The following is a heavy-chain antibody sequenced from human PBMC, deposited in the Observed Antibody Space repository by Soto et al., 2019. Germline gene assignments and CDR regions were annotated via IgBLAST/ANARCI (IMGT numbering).Heavy chain of an antibody. Sequence: GWSLRLSCEASGFTFSGYWMSWVRQAPGKGLEWVADIKHDGSVQYYVDSVKGRFTISRDNAKKLLYLQMNGLRAEDTALYYCARAQYSKGRYRLDLSSQGTCVTVS. V-gene: IGHV3-7*03. CDR2: IKHDGSVQ. CDR3: ARAQYSKGRYRLDL. J-gene: IGHJ5*02. D-gene: IGHD4-4*01. CDR1: GFTFSGYW.